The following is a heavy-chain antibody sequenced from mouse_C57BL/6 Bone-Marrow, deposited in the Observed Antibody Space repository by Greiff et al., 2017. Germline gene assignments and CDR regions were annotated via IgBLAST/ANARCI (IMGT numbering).Heavy chain of an antibody. CDR1: GYAFSSSW. D-gene: IGHD1-1*01. CDR3: ARSGMYYYAWFAY. CDR2: IYPGDGDT. Sequence: QVQLQQSGPELVKPGASVKISCKASGYAFSSSWMNWVKQRPGKGLEWIGRIYPGDGDTNYNGKFKGKATLTADKSSSTAYMQLSSLTSEDSAVYFGARSGMYYYAWFAYWGQGTLVTVSA. J-gene: IGHJ3*01. V-gene: IGHV1-82*01.